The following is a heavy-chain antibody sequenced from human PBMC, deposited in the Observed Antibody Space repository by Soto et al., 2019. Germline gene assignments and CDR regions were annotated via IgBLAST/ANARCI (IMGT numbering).Heavy chain of an antibody. CDR3: AKEAGYSGGGHDAFDI. CDR2: ISGSGGTT. J-gene: IGHJ3*02. Sequence: EMQLLQSGGGLVQPGGSLRLSCAASGFTFSSYAMDWVRQAPGKGLEWVSAISGSGGTTYHADSVKGRFTISRDNSKNTAYLQMNSLRAEDTAVYYCAKEAGYSGGGHDAFDIWGQGTMVTVSS. D-gene: IGHD6-19*01. CDR1: GFTFSSYA. V-gene: IGHV3-23*01.